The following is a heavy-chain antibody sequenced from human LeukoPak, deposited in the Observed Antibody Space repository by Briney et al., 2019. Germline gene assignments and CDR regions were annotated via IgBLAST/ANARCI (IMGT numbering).Heavy chain of an antibody. V-gene: IGHV3-21*01. CDR3: ARLGLGTYDYVWGSYRYFGH. D-gene: IGHD3-16*02. Sequence: GGSLRLSCAASGFIFSSYSMAWVRQAPGKGLVWVSSISGSSRHIHYTDSVEGRFTISRDNAKDSLYLQMNSLRDEDTAVYYCARLGLGTYDYVWGSYRYFGHWGHGTLVTVSS. CDR2: ISGSSRHI. J-gene: IGHJ4*03. CDR1: GFIFSSYS.